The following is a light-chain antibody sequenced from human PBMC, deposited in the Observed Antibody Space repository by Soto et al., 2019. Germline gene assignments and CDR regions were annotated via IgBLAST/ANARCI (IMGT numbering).Light chain of an antibody. Sequence: VLKQSPGTLSLSPGESATLSCRASQTVSITYLTWYQQKPGQAPRPLIFGASKRATGIPDRFSGSGSGRDFTLTISGLEPEDFAVYYCQQYGSSPLISFGQGTRLEIK. CDR3: QQYGSSPLIS. CDR1: QTVSITY. V-gene: IGKV3-20*01. CDR2: GAS. J-gene: IGKJ5*01.